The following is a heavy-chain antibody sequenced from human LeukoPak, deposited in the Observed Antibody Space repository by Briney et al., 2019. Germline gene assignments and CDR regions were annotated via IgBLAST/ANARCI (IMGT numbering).Heavy chain of an antibody. CDR2: SSSSSSYI. V-gene: IGHV3-21*01. J-gene: IGHJ4*02. D-gene: IGHD5-18*01. CDR3: ARREVTREIDY. CDR1: GFTFSSYS. Sequence: GGTLRLSCVASGFTFSSYSMNWLRQAPGKGMEWVSSSSSSSSYIYYGDSVKGRFTISRDNAKNSLYLQMNSLRAEDTAVYYCARREVTREIDYWGQGTLVTVSS.